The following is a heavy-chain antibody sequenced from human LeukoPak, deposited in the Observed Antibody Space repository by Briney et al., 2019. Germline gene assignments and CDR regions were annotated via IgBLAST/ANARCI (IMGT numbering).Heavy chain of an antibody. D-gene: IGHD1-26*01. CDR1: GGSITTTNF. V-gene: IGHV4-4*02. CDR2: ISLRAHT. Sequence: SGTLSLACGVSGGSITTTNFWRWVRQPPGGGLEWIGAISLRAHTQYTASLKSRVNTSRDASKNLLYRRLASVTAADTAVYYCSRESGPYCPFGHWGQGTLVSVTS. J-gene: IGHJ5*02. CDR3: SRESGPYCPFGH.